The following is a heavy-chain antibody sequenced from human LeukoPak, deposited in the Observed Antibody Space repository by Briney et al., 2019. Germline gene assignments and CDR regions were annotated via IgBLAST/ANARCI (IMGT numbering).Heavy chain of an antibody. V-gene: IGHV1-69*04. CDR3: ARDPPRASAGQKDWFDP. J-gene: IGHJ5*02. CDR2: IIPILGIA. Sequence: ASVKVSCKASGGTFSSFAISWVRQAPGQGLEWMGRIIPILGIANYAQKFQGRGTITADKSTSTAYMELSSLRSEDTAVYYCARDPPRASAGQKDWFDPWGQGTLITVSS. D-gene: IGHD6-13*01. CDR1: GGTFSSFA.